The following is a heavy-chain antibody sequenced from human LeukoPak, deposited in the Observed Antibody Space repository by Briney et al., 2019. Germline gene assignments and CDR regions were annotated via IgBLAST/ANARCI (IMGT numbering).Heavy chain of an antibody. J-gene: IGHJ4*02. CDR3: ARSGYNRFDY. Sequence: PGGSLRLSCAASGFTFSRYAMTWVRQAPGKGLEWVSGISGSGGNTYYTDSVRGRLSISRDNSKNTLYLQVNTLRAEDTAVYYCARSGYNRFDYWGQGTLVTVSS. CDR1: GFTFSRYA. D-gene: IGHD5-24*01. V-gene: IGHV3-23*01. CDR2: ISGSGGNT.